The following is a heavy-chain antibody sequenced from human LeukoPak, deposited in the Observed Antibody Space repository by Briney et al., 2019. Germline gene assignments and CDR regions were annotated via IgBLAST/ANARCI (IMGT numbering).Heavy chain of an antibody. J-gene: IGHJ4*02. V-gene: IGHV3-33*08. CDR3: ARVRGSTDWYVDY. CDR1: GFSLSSYS. Sequence: GGSLRLSCAASGFSLSSYSMNWVRQAPGKGLEWVAIIYSDESNKYYADSVRGRFTISRDISKNTLFLQMNSLSAEDTAVYYCARVRGSTDWYVDYWGQGTLVTVSS. CDR2: IYSDESNK. D-gene: IGHD2-2*01.